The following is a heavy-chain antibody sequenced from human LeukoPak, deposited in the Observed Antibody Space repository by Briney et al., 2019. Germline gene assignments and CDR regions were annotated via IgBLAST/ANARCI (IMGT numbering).Heavy chain of an antibody. D-gene: IGHD3-10*01. V-gene: IGHV1-18*01. CDR1: GYTFINYG. J-gene: IGHJ4*02. CDR2: ISPSNGNT. CDR3: AREALVREY. Sequence: GASVKVSCKASGYTFINYGISWVRQAPGQGLEWMGWISPSNGNTNYAQKLQGRVTMTADTSTTTAYTQLRRLKYEDTTVYYYAREALVREYWGQGTLVSVSS.